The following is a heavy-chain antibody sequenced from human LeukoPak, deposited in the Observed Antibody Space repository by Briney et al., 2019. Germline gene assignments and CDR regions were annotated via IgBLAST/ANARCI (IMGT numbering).Heavy chain of an antibody. CDR1: GFTFSSYA. Sequence: GGSLRLSCAASGFTFSSYAMSGVRQAPGKGLEWVSAMSGSGGSTYYADSVKGRFTLSRDNSKNTLYLQMNRLRAEDTAVYYCAKDPDWNVGMVFDYWGQGTLVTVSS. CDR2: MSGSGGST. D-gene: IGHD1-1*01. CDR3: AKDPDWNVGMVFDY. J-gene: IGHJ4*02. V-gene: IGHV3-23*01.